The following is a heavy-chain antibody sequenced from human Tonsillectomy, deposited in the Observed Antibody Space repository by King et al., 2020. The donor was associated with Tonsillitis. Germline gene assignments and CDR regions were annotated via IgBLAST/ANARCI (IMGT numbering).Heavy chain of an antibody. Sequence: VQLQESGPGLVKPSQTLSLTCTVSGGSISSGGYYWSWIRQHPGKGLEWIGYIYYSGSTYYNPSLKSRVTISVDTSKNQFSLKLSSVTAADTAVYYCAGVEWLASGTYYYGMDVWGQGTTVTVSS. J-gene: IGHJ6*02. CDR1: GGSISSGGYY. CDR2: IYYSGST. CDR3: AGVEWLASGTYYYGMDV. D-gene: IGHD6-19*01. V-gene: IGHV4-31*03.